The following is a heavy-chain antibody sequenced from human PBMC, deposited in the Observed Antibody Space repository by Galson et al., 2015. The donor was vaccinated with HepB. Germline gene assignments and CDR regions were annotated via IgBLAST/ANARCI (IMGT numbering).Heavy chain of an antibody. D-gene: IGHD3-22*01. Sequence: SLRLSCAASGFTLSSYAMSWVRQAPGKGLEWVSTISGSGGSTYYADSVKGRFTISRDNSKNTLYLQMNSLRAEDTAVYYCAKTASSGYFGYFDYWGQGTLVTVSS. J-gene: IGHJ4*02. CDR3: AKTASSGYFGYFDY. CDR1: GFTLSSYA. V-gene: IGHV3-23*01. CDR2: ISGSGGST.